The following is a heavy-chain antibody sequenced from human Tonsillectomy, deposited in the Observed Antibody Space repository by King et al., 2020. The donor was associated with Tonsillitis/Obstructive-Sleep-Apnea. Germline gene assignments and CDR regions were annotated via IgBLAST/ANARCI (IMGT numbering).Heavy chain of an antibody. CDR3: ARESGIQLWSTPPDAFDI. V-gene: IGHV3-30-3*01. CDR1: GFTFSNYA. J-gene: IGHJ3*02. D-gene: IGHD5-18*01. Sequence: QLVQSGGGVVQPGRSLTLSCAASGFTFSNYAMHWVRQAPGKGLEWAAVISYDGSNKYYADSVKGRFTISRDNSKNTLYLQMNSLRAEDTAVYYCARESGIQLWSTPPDAFDIWGQGTMVTVSS. CDR2: ISYDGSNK.